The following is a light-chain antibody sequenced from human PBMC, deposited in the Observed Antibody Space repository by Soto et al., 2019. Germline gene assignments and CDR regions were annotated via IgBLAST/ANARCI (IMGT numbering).Light chain of an antibody. V-gene: IGKV1-8*01. CDR3: QQYYSYPLT. CDR2: AAS. J-gene: IGKJ4*01. Sequence: IQMTQSPSSVSASVGDRVTITCRASQGISSYLAWYQQKPGKAPKLLIYAASTLQSGVPSRFSGSGSGTDFTLTISCLQSEDFVTYYCQQYYSYPLTFGGGTKVDIK. CDR1: QGISSY.